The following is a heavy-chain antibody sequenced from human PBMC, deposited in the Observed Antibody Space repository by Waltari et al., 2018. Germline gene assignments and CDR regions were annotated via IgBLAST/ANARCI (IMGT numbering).Heavy chain of an antibody. CDR2: ISYDVSNK. CDR1: GFTFSSYG. CDR3: VRDGYNKFAAFDI. D-gene: IGHD2-21*01. Sequence: QVQLVESGGGVVQPGRSLRLSCAASGFTFSSYGMHWVRQAPGKGLEWLAVISYDVSNKYYADSVNGRFTISRDNSKNTLYLQMNSLRAEDTAVYYCVRDGYNKFAAFDIWGQGTMVTVSS. V-gene: IGHV3-30*03. J-gene: IGHJ3*02.